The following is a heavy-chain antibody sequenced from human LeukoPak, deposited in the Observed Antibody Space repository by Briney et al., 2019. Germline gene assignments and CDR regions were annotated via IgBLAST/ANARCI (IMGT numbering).Heavy chain of an antibody. CDR3: ARSLITVAGATAGFDF. Sequence: PSETLSLTCTVSGGPVSSGSYYWSWIRQPPGKGLEWIAYIYYSGSTNYNPSLKNRVTISVDTSKNQFSLKLTSVTAADTAVYYCARSLITVAGATAGFDFWGQGTLVTVSS. CDR2: IYYSGST. CDR1: GGPVSSGSYY. D-gene: IGHD6-19*01. J-gene: IGHJ4*02. V-gene: IGHV4-61*01.